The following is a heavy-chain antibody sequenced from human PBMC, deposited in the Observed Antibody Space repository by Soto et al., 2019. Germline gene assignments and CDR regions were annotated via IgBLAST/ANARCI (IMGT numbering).Heavy chain of an antibody. J-gene: IGHJ5*02. D-gene: IGHD2-2*01. Sequence: QVQLVQSGAEVKKPGASVKVSCKASGYTFTSYDINWVRQATGQGLEWMGWMNPNSGNTGYAQKFQSRVTMTRNTSISTAYMELSSLRSEDTAVYYCAREYCSSTSCYALNWFDPWGQGTLVTVSS. CDR3: AREYCSSTSCYALNWFDP. CDR1: GYTFTSYD. V-gene: IGHV1-8*01. CDR2: MNPNSGNT.